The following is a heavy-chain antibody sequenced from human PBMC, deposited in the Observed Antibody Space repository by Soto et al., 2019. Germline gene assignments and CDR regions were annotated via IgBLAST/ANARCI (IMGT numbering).Heavy chain of an antibody. CDR2: INAGNGNT. V-gene: IGHV1-3*01. CDR3: ARVHTATEYGMDV. D-gene: IGHD4-4*01. Sequence: ASVKVSCKASGYTFTSYAMHWVRQAPGQRLEWMGWINAGNGNTKYSQKFQGRVTITRDTSASTAYMEVSSLRAEDTAVYYCARVHTATEYGMDVWGQGTTVTVSS. J-gene: IGHJ6*02. CDR1: GYTFTSYA.